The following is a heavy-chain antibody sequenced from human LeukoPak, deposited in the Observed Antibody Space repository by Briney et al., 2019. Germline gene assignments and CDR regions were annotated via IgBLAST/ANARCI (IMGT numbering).Heavy chain of an antibody. V-gene: IGHV4-59*08. CDR3: ARLLRFGDGTY. CDR1: GGSISSYY. D-gene: IGHD3-10*01. Sequence: SETLSLTCTVSGGSISSYYWSWIRQPPGKGLEWIGYIYYSGSTNYNPSLKSRVTISVDTSKNQFSLKLSSVTAADTAVYYCARLLRFGDGTYWGQGTLVTVSS. J-gene: IGHJ4*02. CDR2: IYYSGST.